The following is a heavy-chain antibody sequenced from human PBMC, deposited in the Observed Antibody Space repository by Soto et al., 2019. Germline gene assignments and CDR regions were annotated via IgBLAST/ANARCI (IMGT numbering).Heavy chain of an antibody. V-gene: IGHV3-30*18. Sequence: QVPLVESGGGVVQPGRSLRLSCAASGFTFSSYGMHWVRQAPGKGLEWVAVISYDGSNKYYADSVKGRFTISRDNSKNTLYLQMNSLRAEDTAVYYCAKVLGEYWYFDLWGRGTLVTVSS. CDR3: AKVLGEYWYFDL. J-gene: IGHJ2*01. CDR2: ISYDGSNK. CDR1: GFTFSSYG.